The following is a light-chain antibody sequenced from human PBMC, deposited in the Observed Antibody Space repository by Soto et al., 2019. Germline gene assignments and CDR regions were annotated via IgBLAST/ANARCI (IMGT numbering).Light chain of an antibody. CDR3: QQRSHWPFT. J-gene: IGKJ2*01. V-gene: IGKV3-11*01. Sequence: EIVLTQSPATLSLSPGERATLSCRASQSVNYYLAWYQQKPGQAPRLLIYDSSNRAAGIPARFSGSGSGTDFTLAISSLEPADFAVYFCQQRSHWPFTFGQGTKLEIK. CDR1: QSVNYY. CDR2: DSS.